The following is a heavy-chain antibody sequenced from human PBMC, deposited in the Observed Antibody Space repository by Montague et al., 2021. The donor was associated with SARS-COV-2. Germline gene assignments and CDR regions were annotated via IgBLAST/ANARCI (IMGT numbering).Heavy chain of an antibody. CDR3: AHSRITMVRGVINYYGMDV. CDR1: GFSLSNSGVG. V-gene: IGHV2-5*02. CDR2: XXWDDDK. Sequence: PALVKPTQTLTLTCTFSGFSLSNSGVGVGWIRQPPGKALEWLALXXWDDDKRYSPSLKSRLTITKDTSKNQVVLTMTNMDPVDTATYYCAHSRITMVRGVINYYGMDVWGQGTTVTVSS. D-gene: IGHD3-10*01. J-gene: IGHJ6*02.